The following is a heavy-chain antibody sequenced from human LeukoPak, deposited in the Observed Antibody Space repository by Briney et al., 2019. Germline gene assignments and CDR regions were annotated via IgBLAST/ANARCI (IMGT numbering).Heavy chain of an antibody. V-gene: IGHV3-7*03. CDR1: GLTVSSNY. Sequence: TGGSLRLSCAASGLTVSSNYMSWVRQAPGKGLEWVANIKEDGSEKYYVDSVKGRLTISRDSAKNSLYLQMNSLRVEDTAVYYCARDHNYGSDYWGQGTLVTVSS. D-gene: IGHD5-18*01. CDR3: ARDHNYGSDY. J-gene: IGHJ4*02. CDR2: IKEDGSEK.